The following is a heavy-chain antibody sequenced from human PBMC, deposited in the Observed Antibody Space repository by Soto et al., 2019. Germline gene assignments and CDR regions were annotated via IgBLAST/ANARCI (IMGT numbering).Heavy chain of an antibody. Sequence: SETLSLTCSVSGGYISSGGNYWNWIRQHPGKGLEWTDFFYYTGNTNYNPSLKSRATISADMSENQFSLKLTSVTAADTAVYYCAREDINESFFDYWGQGILVTVSS. D-gene: IGHD2-8*01. CDR2: FYYTGNT. J-gene: IGHJ4*02. CDR1: GGYISSGGNY. CDR3: AREDINESFFDY. V-gene: IGHV4-31*03.